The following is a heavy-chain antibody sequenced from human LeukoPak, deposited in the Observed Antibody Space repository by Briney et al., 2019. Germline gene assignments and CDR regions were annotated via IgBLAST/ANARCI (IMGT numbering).Heavy chain of an antibody. CDR1: GFTFSSYG. J-gene: IGHJ6*04. D-gene: IGHD2-2*01. CDR3: ARDGGIVVVREHNPSYGMDV. Sequence: GGSLRLSCAASGFTFSSYGMHWVRQAPGKGLEWVAVIWYDGSNKYYADSVKGRFTISRDNSKNTLYLQMNSLRAEDTAVYYGARDGGIVVVREHNPSYGMDVWGKGTMVTVSS. CDR2: IWYDGSNK. V-gene: IGHV3-33*01.